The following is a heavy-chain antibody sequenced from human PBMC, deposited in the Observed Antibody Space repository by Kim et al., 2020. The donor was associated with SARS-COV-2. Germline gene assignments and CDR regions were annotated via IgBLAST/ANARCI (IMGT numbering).Heavy chain of an antibody. CDR3: ARVVYYYDSSGYYTLGDSFYYYYGRDV. J-gene: IGHJ6*02. D-gene: IGHD3-22*01. V-gene: IGHV4-59*01. Sequence: SETLSLTCTVSGGSISSYYWSWIRQPPGKGLEWIGYIYYSGSTNYNPSLKSRVTISVDTSKNQFSLKLSSVTAADTAVYYCARVVYYYDSSGYYTLGDSFYYYYGRDVWGQATKVTDSS. CDR1: GGSISSYY. CDR2: IYYSGST.